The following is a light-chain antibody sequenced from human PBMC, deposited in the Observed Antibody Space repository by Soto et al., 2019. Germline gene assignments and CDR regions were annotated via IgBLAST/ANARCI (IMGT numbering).Light chain of an antibody. V-gene: IGKV3-20*01. Sequence: EILLTQSPGTLSLSPGERATLSCRASQSVSSSYYLAWYQQKPGQAPRLLIYGASSRATGIPDRFSGSGSATDFTLTISRLEPEDFAVYYWQQYGRSPGMYTFGQGTKLEIK. J-gene: IGKJ2*01. CDR2: GAS. CDR3: QQYGRSPGMYT. CDR1: QSVSSSY.